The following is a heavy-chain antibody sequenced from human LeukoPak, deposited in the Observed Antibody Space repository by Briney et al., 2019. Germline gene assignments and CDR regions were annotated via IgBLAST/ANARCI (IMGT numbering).Heavy chain of an antibody. CDR1: GYTFTSYG. Sequence: ASVKVSCKASGYTFTSYGISWVRQAPGQGLEWMGRISAYNGNTNYAQKLQGRVTMTTDTSTSTAYMELRSLRSDDTAVYYCARVREYYYDSSGYFQHWGQGTLVTVSS. CDR2: ISAYNGNT. V-gene: IGHV1-18*01. D-gene: IGHD3-22*01. J-gene: IGHJ1*01. CDR3: ARVREYYYDSSGYFQH.